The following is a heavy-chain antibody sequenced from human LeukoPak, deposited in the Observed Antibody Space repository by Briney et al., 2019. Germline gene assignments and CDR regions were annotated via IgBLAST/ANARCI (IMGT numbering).Heavy chain of an antibody. Sequence: RGESLKISCKGSGYSFTSYWIAWVRQMPGKGLQWMGIIYPGDSDSRYSPSFQGQVTISADRSITTAYLQWSSLKASDTAMFYCARLDWQMGAIIAFDIWGQGTLVTVSS. J-gene: IGHJ3*02. V-gene: IGHV5-51*01. D-gene: IGHD5-24*01. CDR3: ARLDWQMGAIIAFDI. CDR1: GYSFTSYW. CDR2: IYPGDSDS.